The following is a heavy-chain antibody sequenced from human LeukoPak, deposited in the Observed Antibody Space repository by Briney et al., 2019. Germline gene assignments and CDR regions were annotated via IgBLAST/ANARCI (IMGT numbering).Heavy chain of an antibody. CDR1: GGSISSYY. V-gene: IGHV4-59*01. J-gene: IGHJ4*02. CDR3: AVVGAARQFDY. D-gene: IGHD6-6*01. CDR2: IYYSGST. Sequence: SETLSLTCTVSGGSISSYYWSWIRQPPGKGLEWIGYIYYSGSTNYNPSLKSRVTISVDTSKNQFSLKLSSVTAADTAVYYCAVVGAARQFDYWGQGTLVTVSS.